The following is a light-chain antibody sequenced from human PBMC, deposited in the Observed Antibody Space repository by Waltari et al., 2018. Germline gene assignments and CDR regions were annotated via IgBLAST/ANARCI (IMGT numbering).Light chain of an antibody. V-gene: IGLV4-69*01. CDR3: ETGGHGTWV. J-gene: IGLJ3*02. CDR2: VTRAGGH. Sequence: QAGKGPRYLMKVTRAGGHRTGDAIPDRFSGSGSGPERYLTISRLQSEDEADYYCETGGHGTWVFGGGTKLTVL.